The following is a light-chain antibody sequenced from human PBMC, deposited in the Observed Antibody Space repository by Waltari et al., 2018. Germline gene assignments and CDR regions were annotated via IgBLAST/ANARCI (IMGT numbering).Light chain of an antibody. V-gene: IGLV3-19*01. CDR3: NSRASSGDRLLVV. CDR2: DNN. Sequence: SSELTQAPAVSVALGQTVTITCQGPSLIAFYAGWYQQKPGQAPLLVLHDNNQRPSGIPERFSGSTSGSTASLTITGAQAEDEAVYYCNSRASSGDRLLVVFGGGTNLTVL. CDR1: SLIAFY. J-gene: IGLJ2*01.